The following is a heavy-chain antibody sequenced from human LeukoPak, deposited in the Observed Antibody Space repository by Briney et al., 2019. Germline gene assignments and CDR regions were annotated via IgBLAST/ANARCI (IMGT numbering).Heavy chain of an antibody. Sequence: SETLSLTCAVSGGSISSGGYSWSWIRQPPGKGLEWIGYIYHSGSTYYNPSLKSRVTISVDRSKNQFSLKLSSVTAADTAVYYCARSGGYCSGGSCYDFDYWGQGTLVTVSS. V-gene: IGHV4-30-2*01. J-gene: IGHJ4*02. D-gene: IGHD2-15*01. CDR2: IYHSGST. CDR3: ARSGGYCSGGSCYDFDY. CDR1: GGSISSGGYS.